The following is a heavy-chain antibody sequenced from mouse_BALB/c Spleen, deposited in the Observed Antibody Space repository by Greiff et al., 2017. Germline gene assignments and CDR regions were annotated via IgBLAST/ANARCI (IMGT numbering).Heavy chain of an antibody. D-gene: IGHD2-2*01. CDR2: IYPGDGST. CDR3: ARGMGLRPPYAMDY. V-gene: IGHV1S56*01. CDR1: GYTFTSYY. Sequence: QVQLQQSGPELVKPGASVKMSCKASGYTFTSYYIHWVKQRPGQGLEWIGWIYPGDGSTKYNEKFKGKTTLTADKSSSTAYMLLSSLTSEDSAIYFCARGMGLRPPYAMDYWGQGTSVTVSS. J-gene: IGHJ4*01.